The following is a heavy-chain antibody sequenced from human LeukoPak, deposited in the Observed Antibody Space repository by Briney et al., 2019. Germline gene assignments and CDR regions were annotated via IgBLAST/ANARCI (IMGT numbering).Heavy chain of an antibody. V-gene: IGHV3-23*01. CDR1: GFTFSNFA. D-gene: IGHD3-10*01. CDR2: ISDSGDST. CDR3: AKGYYYGSGSYLVPNDY. Sequence: GGSLRLSCAASGFTFSNFAISWVRQAPGKGLEWVSGISDSGDSTYYADSVKGRFTISRDNSKNTLYLQMNSLRAEDTAVYYCAKGYYYGSGSYLVPNDYWGQGTLVTVSS. J-gene: IGHJ4*02.